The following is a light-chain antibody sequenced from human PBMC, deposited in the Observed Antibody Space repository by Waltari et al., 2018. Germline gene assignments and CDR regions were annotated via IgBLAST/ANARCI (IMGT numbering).Light chain of an antibody. CDR2: KAS. V-gene: IGKV1-5*03. CDR3: QQYNNYPYT. CDR1: QSISTW. Sequence: DIQMTQSHSTLSASVGDTVPITCRASQSISTWLAWYQQKPGKAPKLLIYKASSLESGVPSRFSGSGSGTEFTLTISSLQPDDFAIYYCQQYNNYPYTFGQGTKLDFK. J-gene: IGKJ2*01.